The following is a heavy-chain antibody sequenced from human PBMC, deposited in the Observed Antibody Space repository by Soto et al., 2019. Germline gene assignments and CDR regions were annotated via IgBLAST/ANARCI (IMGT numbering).Heavy chain of an antibody. V-gene: IGHV3-23*01. J-gene: IGHJ6*01. CDR3: AKDSTVTTSLYFYYYGFDV. D-gene: IGHD4-17*01. CDR2: VSGRGGST. CDR1: GFTFNHYA. Sequence: VQLLESGGGLVQPGGSLRLACTASGFTFNHYAMSWVRQAPGKGLEWVSAVSGRGGSTKYADSVKGRFIISRDNSNSMLYLQVDSLRGEDTAVYYCAKDSTVTTSLYFYYYGFDVWGQGTTVTVSS.